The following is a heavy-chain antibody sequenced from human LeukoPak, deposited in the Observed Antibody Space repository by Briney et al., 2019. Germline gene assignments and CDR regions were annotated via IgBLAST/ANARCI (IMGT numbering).Heavy chain of an antibody. CDR2: IRSKANSYET. CDR1: GFTFSGSA. J-gene: IGHJ4*02. CDR3: TRLTYYYDSSMDY. V-gene: IGHV3-73*01. Sequence: GGSLRLSCAASGFTFSGSAIHWVRQAAGQGLEGVGRIRSKANSYETAYAASVKGRFTNYRDDSKNTAYLQMNSLKPEDTAVYYGTRLTYYYDSSMDYWGQGTLVTVSS. D-gene: IGHD3-22*01.